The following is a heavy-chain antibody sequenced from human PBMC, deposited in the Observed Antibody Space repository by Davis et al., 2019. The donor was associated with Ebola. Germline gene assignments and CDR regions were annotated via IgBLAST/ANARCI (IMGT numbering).Heavy chain of an antibody. CDR1: GFTFSRHA. D-gene: IGHD3-16*02. V-gene: IGHV3-64D*08. J-gene: IGHJ6*02. Sequence: GGSLRLSCSASGFTFSRHAMHWVRQAPGKGLEYVSAISSNGGDTYYADSVKGRFTISRDNSKNTLYLQMSSLRAEDTAVYYCSTGGVWGSYLYYYYYDMDVWGQGTTVTVSS. CDR2: ISSNGGDT. CDR3: STGGVWGSYLYYYYYDMDV.